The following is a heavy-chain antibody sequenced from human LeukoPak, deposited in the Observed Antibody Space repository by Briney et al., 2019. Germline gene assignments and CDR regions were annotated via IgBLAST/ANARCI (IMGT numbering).Heavy chain of an antibody. Sequence: PSETLSLTCAVYGGSSSGYYWSWIRQPPGKGLEWIGEINHSGSTNYNPSLKSRVTISVDTSKNQFSLKLSSVTAADTAVYYCARQTYGSGSYKDYWGQGTLVTVSS. CDR3: ARQTYGSGSYKDY. D-gene: IGHD3-10*01. CDR2: INHSGST. CDR1: GGSSSGYY. V-gene: IGHV4-34*01. J-gene: IGHJ4*02.